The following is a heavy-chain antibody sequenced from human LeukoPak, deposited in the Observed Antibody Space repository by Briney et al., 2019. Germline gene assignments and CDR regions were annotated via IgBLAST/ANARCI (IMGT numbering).Heavy chain of an antibody. D-gene: IGHD5-18*01. CDR1: GLIFSSYW. Sequence: PGGSLRLSCADSGLIFSSYWLAWVRQAPGKGLEGVANINEDGSEKNYVASVKGRFTISRKNAKNSLYLQMNSLRAEDTAVYYCARDAGYGYDRFDYWGQGTQVTVSS. J-gene: IGHJ4*02. CDR2: INEDGSEK. V-gene: IGHV3-7*01. CDR3: ARDAGYGYDRFDY.